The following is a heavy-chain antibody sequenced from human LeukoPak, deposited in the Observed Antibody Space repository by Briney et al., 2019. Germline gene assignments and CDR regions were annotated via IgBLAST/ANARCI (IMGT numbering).Heavy chain of an antibody. CDR2: IYHSGST. Sequence: SDTLSLTCAVSVYSISSGYYWGWIRQPPGKGLEWIGSIYHSGSTYYNPSLKSRVTISVDTSKNQFSLKLSSVTAADTAAYYCASGELRWYFDLWGRGSLVTVSS. CDR1: VYSISSGYY. D-gene: IGHD1-26*01. CDR3: ASGELRWYFDL. J-gene: IGHJ2*01. V-gene: IGHV4-38-2*01.